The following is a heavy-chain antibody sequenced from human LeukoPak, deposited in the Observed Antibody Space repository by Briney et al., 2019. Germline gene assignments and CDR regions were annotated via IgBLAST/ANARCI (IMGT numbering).Heavy chain of an antibody. CDR1: GVTFTGYY. J-gene: IGHJ4*02. CDR3: AKDLRGEVPDYSDS. CDR2: ISGSGDTT. V-gene: IGHV3-23*01. D-gene: IGHD3-3*01. Sequence: GGSLRLSCAASGVTFTGYYMSWVRQAPGKGLEWVSGISGSGDTTYYADSVKGRFSISRDNYRNTVYLQVNNLRAEDTAVYYCAKDLRGEVPDYSDSGGEGTLVTVSS.